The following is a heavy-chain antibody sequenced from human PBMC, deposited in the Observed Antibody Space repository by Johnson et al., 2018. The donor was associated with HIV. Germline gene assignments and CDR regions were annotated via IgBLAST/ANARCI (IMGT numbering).Heavy chain of an antibody. CDR1: GFTFSDYY. CDR3: TTDDYDSSGYYYPDAFDI. D-gene: IGHD3-22*01. J-gene: IGHJ3*02. V-gene: IGHV3-30-3*01. CDR2: ISYDGSNK. Sequence: QVRLVESGGGVVRPGGSLRLSCTASGFTFSDYYMNWIRQAPGKGLEWVSVISYDGSNKYYADSVKGRFTISRDNSRNTLYLQMNSLRAEDTAVYYCTTDDYDSSGYYYPDAFDIWGQGTMVTVSS.